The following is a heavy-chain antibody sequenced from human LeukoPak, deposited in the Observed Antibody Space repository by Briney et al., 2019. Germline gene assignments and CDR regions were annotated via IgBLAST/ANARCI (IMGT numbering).Heavy chain of an antibody. Sequence: SETLSLTCAVYGGSFSGYYWSWIRQPPGKGLEWIGEINHSGSTNYNPSLKSRVTISVDTSKNQFSLKLSSVTAADTAVYYCARVDYYYYMDVWGKGTTATVSS. V-gene: IGHV4-34*01. J-gene: IGHJ6*03. CDR2: INHSGST. CDR1: GGSFSGYY. CDR3: ARVDYYYYMDV.